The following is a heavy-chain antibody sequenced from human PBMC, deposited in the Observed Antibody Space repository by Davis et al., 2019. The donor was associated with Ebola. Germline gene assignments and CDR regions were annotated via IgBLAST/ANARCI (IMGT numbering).Heavy chain of an antibody. D-gene: IGHD3-3*01. CDR3: ARIFWSGNAVWGMDV. Sequence: SETLSLTCAVYGGSFSGYYWTWIRQAPGKGLEWIGEINHSGSTYYNPSLKSRVTISVDTSKNQFSLKLSSVTATDTAVYYCARIFWSGNAVWGMDVWGKGTTVTVSS. CDR1: GGSFSGYY. V-gene: IGHV4-34*01. CDR2: INHSGST. J-gene: IGHJ6*04.